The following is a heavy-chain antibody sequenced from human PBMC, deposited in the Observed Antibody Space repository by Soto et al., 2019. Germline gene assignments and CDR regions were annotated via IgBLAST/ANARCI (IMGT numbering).Heavy chain of an antibody. V-gene: IGHV1-2*02. Sequence: ASVKVSCKASGYTFTGYYMHWVRQAPGQGLEWMGWINPNSGGTNYAQKFQGRVTMTRDTSISTAYMELSRLRSDDTAVYYCARVLDYYGSGSYYIRMVDYYGMDVWGQGTTVTVSS. CDR1: GYTFTGYY. CDR3: ARVLDYYGSGSYYIRMVDYYGMDV. D-gene: IGHD3-10*01. CDR2: INPNSGGT. J-gene: IGHJ6*02.